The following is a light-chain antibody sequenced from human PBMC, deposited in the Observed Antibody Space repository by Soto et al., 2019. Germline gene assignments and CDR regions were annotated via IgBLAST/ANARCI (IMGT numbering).Light chain of an antibody. V-gene: IGLV2-14*01. CDR3: NSYTSKSTGV. CDR1: SSDVGGYNY. Sequence: QSALTQPASVSGSPGQSITISCTGTSSDVGGYNYVSWHQQHPGKAPKLIIYEVSNRPSGVSNRFSGSKSGNTASLTISGLQAEDEAVYYCNSYTSKSTGVFGTGTKLTVL. J-gene: IGLJ1*01. CDR2: EVS.